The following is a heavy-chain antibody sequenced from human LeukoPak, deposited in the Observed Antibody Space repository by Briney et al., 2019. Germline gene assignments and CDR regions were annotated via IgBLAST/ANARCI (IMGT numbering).Heavy chain of an antibody. CDR2: ISKDGSDT. V-gene: IGHV3-74*01. Sequence: GGSLRLSCAASGFRFSEYWMHWVRQVPGKGPEWLTRISKDGSDTVYADSAKGRFTTSRGNAKNTVYLQVTNLRHEDTAVYFCARGGYSGSSYRFSWGQGTLVTVAS. D-gene: IGHD6-6*01. J-gene: IGHJ4*02. CDR3: ARGGYSGSSYRFS. CDR1: GFRFSEYW.